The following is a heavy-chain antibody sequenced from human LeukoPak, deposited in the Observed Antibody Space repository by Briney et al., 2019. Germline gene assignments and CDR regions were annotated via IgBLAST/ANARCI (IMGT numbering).Heavy chain of an antibody. CDR2: INPSDVTRDGST. D-gene: IGHD2-21*02. CDR3: ARDPHYGDLYHLDY. Sequence: ASVKVSCKTSGYTFTNYYIHWVREAPGQGLEWLGIINPSDVTRDGSTDYAQKFQGRIIVTRDTSTSTVYMELSSLTSEDTAVYYCARDPHYGDLYHLDYWGQGTLVTVSS. CDR1: GYTFTNYY. V-gene: IGHV1-46*01. J-gene: IGHJ4*02.